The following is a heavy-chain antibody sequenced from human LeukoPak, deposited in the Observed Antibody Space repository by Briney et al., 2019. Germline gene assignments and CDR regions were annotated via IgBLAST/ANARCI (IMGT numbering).Heavy chain of an antibody. Sequence: SETLSLTCSVSGDSVSRSDSYWDWIRQPPGKGLEWIGTIYYSGRTYYSPSLKSRVTMSVDPSNNQFSLNLRSVTAADTALYYCARRRYYDGSGYLEWGQGTLLSVSP. CDR1: GDSVSRSDSY. J-gene: IGHJ1*01. CDR2: IYYSGRT. CDR3: ARRRYYDGSGYLE. D-gene: IGHD3-22*01. V-gene: IGHV4-39*01.